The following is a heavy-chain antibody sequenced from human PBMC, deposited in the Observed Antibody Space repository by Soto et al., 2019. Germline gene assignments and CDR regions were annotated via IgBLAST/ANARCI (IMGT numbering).Heavy chain of an antibody. Sequence: QVQVVQSGDEVKETGASVRVSCKTSGYSFTAYGISWVRQAPGQGLEWMGWVSCYNGKTKSAQKVQGRVTMTTYTSTSTAYMEVRSLTSHYTAIYYCARDAPPPELRFLEWHNYDYNGMDVWGQGTTVTVSS. D-gene: IGHD3-3*01. V-gene: IGHV1-18*01. CDR3: ARDAPPPELRFLEWHNYDYNGMDV. J-gene: IGHJ6*02. CDR1: GYSFTAYG. CDR2: VSCYNGKT.